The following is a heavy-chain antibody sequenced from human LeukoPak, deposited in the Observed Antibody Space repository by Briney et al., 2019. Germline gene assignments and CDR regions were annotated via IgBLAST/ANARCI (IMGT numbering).Heavy chain of an antibody. CDR1: GYTFTGYY. J-gene: IGHJ3*02. D-gene: IGHD6-19*01. CDR3: ARPNYSSGWYDDAFDI. V-gene: IGHV1-2*02. Sequence: ASVKVSCKASGYTFTGYYMHWVRQAPGQGLERMLWINPNSGGTNYAQKFQGRVTMTRDTSISTAYMELSRLRYDDTAVYYCARPNYSSGWYDDAFDIWGQGTMVTVSS. CDR2: INPNSGGT.